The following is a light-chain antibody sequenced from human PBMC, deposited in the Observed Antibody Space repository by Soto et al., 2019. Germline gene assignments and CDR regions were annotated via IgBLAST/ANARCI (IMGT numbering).Light chain of an antibody. J-gene: IGKJ1*01. CDR2: AAS. Sequence: DIRMTQSPSSLSASVGDRVTITCRASQSISNYLNWYQHKPGKAPKLLIYAASSLQSGVPSRFSGSGSGTDFTLTISSLHPEDFATYYCQQSYSMPRTFGQGNKVEIK. V-gene: IGKV1-39*01. CDR1: QSISNY. CDR3: QQSYSMPRT.